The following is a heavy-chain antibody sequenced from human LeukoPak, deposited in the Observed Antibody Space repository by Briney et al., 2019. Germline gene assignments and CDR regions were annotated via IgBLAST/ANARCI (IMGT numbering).Heavy chain of an antibody. CDR3: ARGHLYYYDSSGYWP. CDR2: MNPNSGNT. CDR1: GYTFTSYD. Sequence: ASVKVSCKASGYTFTSYDINWVRQSTGQGLEWMGWMNPNSGNTGYAQKFQGRVTMTRNTSISTAYMELSSLRSGDTAVYYCARGHLYYYDSSGYWPWGQGTLVTVSS. D-gene: IGHD3-22*01. J-gene: IGHJ5*02. V-gene: IGHV1-8*01.